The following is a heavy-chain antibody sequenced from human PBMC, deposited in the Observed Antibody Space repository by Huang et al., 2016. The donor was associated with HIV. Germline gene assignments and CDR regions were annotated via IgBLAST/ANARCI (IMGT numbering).Heavy chain of an antibody. CDR2: INGNAANP. CDR1: GYTFTSYA. D-gene: IGHD3-16*01. J-gene: IGHJ4*02. Sequence: QVQLVQSGSEVKKPGASVKASCKASGYTFTSYAMNRVRQAPGQGLEWMRFINGNAANPTYTQSCTGQVGVSMDTAVVTAYVQVSSLRAEDSAGYYCAGGLFDYWGQGTLVTVSS. CDR3: AGGLFDY. V-gene: IGHV7-4-1*02.